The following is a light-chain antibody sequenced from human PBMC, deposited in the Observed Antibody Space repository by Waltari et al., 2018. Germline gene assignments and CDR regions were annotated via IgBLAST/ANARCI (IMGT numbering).Light chain of an antibody. CDR2: DAS. CDR3: QKYGTLPAT. V-gene: IGKV3-20*01. J-gene: IGKJ1*01. CDR1: QSVSGT. Sequence: SCRASQSVSGTLAWYQQIPGQAPRLLIYDASSRAAGIPDRFSGSGSGTDFSLTISRLEPEDFGVYYCQKYGTLPATFGQGTKVEI.